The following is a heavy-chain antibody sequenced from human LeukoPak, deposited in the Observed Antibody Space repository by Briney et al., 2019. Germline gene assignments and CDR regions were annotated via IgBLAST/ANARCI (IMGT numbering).Heavy chain of an antibody. V-gene: IGHV3-23*01. CDR3: AKPSRVIDY. D-gene: IGHD4-11*01. J-gene: IGHJ4*02. CDR2: ISGSGGST. Sequence: PGGSLRLSCAASGFNFNTYWMSWVRQAPGKGLEWVSAISGSGGSTYYADSVKGRFTISRDNSKNTLYLQMNSLRAEDTAVYYCAKPSRVIDYWGQGTLVTVSS. CDR1: GFNFNTYW.